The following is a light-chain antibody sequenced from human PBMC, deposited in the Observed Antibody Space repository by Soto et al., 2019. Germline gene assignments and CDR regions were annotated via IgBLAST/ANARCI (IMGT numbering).Light chain of an antibody. CDR1: QSVSHN. J-gene: IGKJ2*01. CDR3: QQSNNWPYT. Sequence: EILMTQSPATLSVSPGERATLSCRASQSVSHNLAWYQQKPGQAPRLLFYGSSTMATGIPARFSGSGSGTDFTLTISSLQSEDFAVYYCQQSNNWPYTFGQGTKLESK. V-gene: IGKV3-15*01. CDR2: GSS.